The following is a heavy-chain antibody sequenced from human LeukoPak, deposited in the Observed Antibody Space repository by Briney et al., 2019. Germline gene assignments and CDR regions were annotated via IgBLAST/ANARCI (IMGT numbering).Heavy chain of an antibody. Sequence: ASVKGSCKASGYTFTNYYIHWVRQAPGQGLEWMGITSPSSGSTTYAQKFQGRVTMTRDTSTSTVYMEVTSLRYEDTAVYYCARDGETITAGGNSIYFDYWGQGTLVTVSS. V-gene: IGHV1-46*01. J-gene: IGHJ4*02. D-gene: IGHD6-13*01. CDR1: GYTFTNYY. CDR3: ARDGETITAGGNSIYFDY. CDR2: TSPSSGST.